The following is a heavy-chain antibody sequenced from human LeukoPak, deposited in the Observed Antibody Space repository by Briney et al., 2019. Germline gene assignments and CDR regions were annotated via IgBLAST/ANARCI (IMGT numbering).Heavy chain of an antibody. J-gene: IGHJ6*03. CDR1: GGSFSGYH. Sequence: SETLSLTCAVYGGSFSGYHWTWIRQSPGKGLEWIGDINPSGSTYYNPTLKSRLTISVDTSKNQFSLKLRSVTAADTAVYYCARGRHDITMIVVVMTSVSYYLDVWGKGATVTVS. V-gene: IGHV4-34*01. D-gene: IGHD3-22*01. CDR2: INPSGST. CDR3: ARGRHDITMIVVVMTSVSYYLDV.